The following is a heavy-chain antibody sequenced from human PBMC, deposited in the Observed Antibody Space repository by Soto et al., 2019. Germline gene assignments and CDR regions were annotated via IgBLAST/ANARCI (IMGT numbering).Heavy chain of an antibody. D-gene: IGHD3-10*01. CDR1: GYTFSTYW. J-gene: IGHJ4*02. Sequence: GESLKISCKGSGYTFSTYWIAWVRQMPEKGLEWMGIIYPGDSDTKYSPAFQGQVTISADKSINTAYLQWTSLEASDTAMYYCARKFAPEFFDSWGQGTLVTVSS. CDR3: ARKFAPEFFDS. V-gene: IGHV5-51*01. CDR2: IYPGDSDT.